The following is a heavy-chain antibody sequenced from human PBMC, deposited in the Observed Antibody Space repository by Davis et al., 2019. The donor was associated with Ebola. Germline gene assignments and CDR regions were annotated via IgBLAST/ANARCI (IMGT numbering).Heavy chain of an antibody. CDR3: AIRKGALDI. J-gene: IGHJ3*02. V-gene: IGHV3-30*02. Sequence: GESLKISCAASGFTFSSYGMHWVRQAPGKGLEWVAFIRNDGSDKYNADSVKGRFSISRDNPKNRLYLQMNSLRTEDTAVYYCAIRKGALDIWGQGTMVTVSS. CDR2: IRNDGSDK. CDR1: GFTFSSYG.